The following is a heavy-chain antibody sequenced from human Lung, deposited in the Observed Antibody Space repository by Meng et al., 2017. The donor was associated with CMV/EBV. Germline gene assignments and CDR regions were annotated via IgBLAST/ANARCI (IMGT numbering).Heavy chain of an antibody. V-gene: IGHV3-7*01. CDR1: GFTFSNYW. CDR2: IKQDGSEK. J-gene: IGHJ6*02. Sequence: ESLKISCEVSGFTFSNYWMSWVRQAPGKGLEWVANIKQDGSEKNYVDSVRGRFTISRDNAKNSLWLHMNSLRAEDSAVYYCSSLSSNYGMDVWGQGTTVTGAS. CDR3: SSLSSNYGMDV.